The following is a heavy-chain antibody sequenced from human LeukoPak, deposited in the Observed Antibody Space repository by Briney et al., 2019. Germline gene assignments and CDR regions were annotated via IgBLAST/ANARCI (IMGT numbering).Heavy chain of an antibody. CDR1: GFTFSSYA. V-gene: IGHV3-23*01. J-gene: IGHJ4*02. CDR3: AKDIQMTTVTTGFDY. Sequence: PGGSLRLSCAASGFTFSSYAMSWVRQAPGKGLEWVSAISGSGGSTYYADSVKGRFTISRDNSKNTLYLQMNSLRAEDTAVYYCAKDIQMTTVTTGFDYWGQGTLVTVSS. D-gene: IGHD4-11*01. CDR2: ISGSGGST.